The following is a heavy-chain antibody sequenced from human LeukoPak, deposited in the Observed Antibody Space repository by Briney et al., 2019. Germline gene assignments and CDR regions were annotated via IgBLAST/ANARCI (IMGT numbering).Heavy chain of an antibody. V-gene: IGHV4-4*07. CDR1: GGSISSYY. D-gene: IGHD3-16*02. CDR3: ARDLSIMITFGGVIASSSFDY. Sequence: SETLSLTCTVSGGSISSYYWSWIRQPAGKGLEWIGRIYTSGSTNYNPSLKSRVTMSVDTSKNQFSLKLSSVTAADTAVYYCARDLSIMITFGGVIASSSFDYWGQGTLVTVSS. J-gene: IGHJ4*02. CDR2: IYTSGST.